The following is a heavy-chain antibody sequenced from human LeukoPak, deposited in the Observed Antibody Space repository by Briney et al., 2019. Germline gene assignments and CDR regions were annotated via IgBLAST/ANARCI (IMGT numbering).Heavy chain of an antibody. Sequence: GESLRLSCAASGFTFNTYAMHWVRQAPGKGLEWVAVIWYDGCNQYYADSVKGRFTISRDNSKNTLYLQMNSLRAEDTAVYYCARDISGSYSVDYWGQGTLVTVSS. D-gene: IGHD3-10*01. CDR1: GFTFNTYA. CDR2: IWYDGCNQ. J-gene: IGHJ4*02. V-gene: IGHV3-30*04. CDR3: ARDISGSYSVDY.